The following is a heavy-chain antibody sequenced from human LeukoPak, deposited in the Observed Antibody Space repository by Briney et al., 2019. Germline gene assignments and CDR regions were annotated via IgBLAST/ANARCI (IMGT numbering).Heavy chain of an antibody. D-gene: IGHD3-22*01. CDR3: AKDDRQNYDSSGYDY. CDR2: ISGSGGST. CDR1: GFTLSRYA. V-gene: IGHV3-23*01. Sequence: GGSLRLSCAASGFTLSRYAMRWVRQAPGKGVEWVSAISGSGGSTYYADSVKGRFTISRDNSKNTLYLQMNSLRAEDTAVYYCAKDDRQNYDSSGYDYWGQGTLVTVSS. J-gene: IGHJ4*02.